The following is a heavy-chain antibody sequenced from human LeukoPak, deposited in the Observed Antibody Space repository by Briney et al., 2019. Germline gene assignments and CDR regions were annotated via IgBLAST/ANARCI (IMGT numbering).Heavy chain of an antibody. D-gene: IGHD2-21*02. CDR3: ASCGGDCGYYYGMDV. J-gene: IGHJ6*02. Sequence: SETLSLTCTVSGGSISSGGYYWSWIRQHPGKGLEWIGYIYYSGSTYYNPSLKSRVTISVDTSKNQFCLKMSSVTAADTAVYYCASCGGDCGYYYGMDVWGQGTTVTVSS. CDR1: GGSISSGGYY. CDR2: IYYSGST. V-gene: IGHV4-31*03.